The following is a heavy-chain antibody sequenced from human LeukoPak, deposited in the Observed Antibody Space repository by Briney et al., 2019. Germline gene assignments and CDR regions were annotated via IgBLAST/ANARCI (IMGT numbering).Heavy chain of an antibody. CDR1: GYSFTSYW. J-gene: IGHJ5*02. CDR3: ARHEIEYSYGSRLKDNCFDP. Sequence: GESLKISCKGSGYSFTSYWISWVRQMPEKGLEWMGRIDPSDSYTNYSPSFQGHVTISADKSISTAYLQWSSLKASDTAMYYCARHEIEYSYGSRLKDNCFDPWGQGTLVTVSS. V-gene: IGHV5-10-1*01. CDR2: IDPSDSYT. D-gene: IGHD5-18*01.